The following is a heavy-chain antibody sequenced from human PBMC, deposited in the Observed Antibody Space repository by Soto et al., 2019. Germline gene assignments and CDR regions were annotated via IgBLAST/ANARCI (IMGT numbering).Heavy chain of an antibody. Sequence: QVRLQESGPRLVKPSQTLTLTCTVSGDSINSGDYYWNWIRQPPGKGLEWIGYVYYSGSTYYNSSPRSRLSISLDTSKTQFSLSLGSVTAADTAMYYCARELRDEFGHPVGFDIWGHGTPATVSS. D-gene: IGHD3-10*01. CDR1: GDSINSGDYY. CDR2: VYYSGST. J-gene: IGHJ3*02. V-gene: IGHV4-30-4*01. CDR3: ARELRDEFGHPVGFDI.